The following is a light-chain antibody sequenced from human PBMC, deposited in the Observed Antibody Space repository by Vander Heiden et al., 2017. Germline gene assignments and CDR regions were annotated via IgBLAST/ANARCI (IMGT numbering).Light chain of an antibody. CDR2: GSS. Sequence: EIVMTQSQATLSVSSGARATLSCRASQRVSSNLAWYQQKPGQAPRLLIYGSSTRATGIPAMCSGSGSGTEFTLTISSLQSEDFAVYYCQQYNNFWTFGQGTKVEIK. J-gene: IGKJ1*01. CDR1: QRVSSN. CDR3: QQYNNFWT. V-gene: IGKV3-15*01.